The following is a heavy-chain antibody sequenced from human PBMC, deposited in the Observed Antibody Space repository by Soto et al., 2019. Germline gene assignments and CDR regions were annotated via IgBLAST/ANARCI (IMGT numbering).Heavy chain of an antibody. D-gene: IGHD3-10*01. CDR1: GFSLSTSGVG. V-gene: IGHV2-5*02. Sequence: QITLKESGPTLVKPTQTLTLTCTFSGFSLSTSGVGVGWIRQPPGKALEWLALIYWDYDKRYSPSLKSRLTITKDTSKNQVVLTMTNMDPVDTATYYCAHTLYGSGSYYSGVDAFDIWGQGTMVTVSS. CDR2: IYWDYDK. CDR3: AHTLYGSGSYYSGVDAFDI. J-gene: IGHJ3*02.